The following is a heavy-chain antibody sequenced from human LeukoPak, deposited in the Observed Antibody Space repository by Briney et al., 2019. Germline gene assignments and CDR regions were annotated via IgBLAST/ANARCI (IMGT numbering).Heavy chain of an antibody. V-gene: IGHV3-23*01. CDR2: TTGSGGST. CDR1: GFTFTTYA. D-gene: IGHD3-3*01. Sequence: PGGSLRLPCAASGFTFTTYAMSWVRQAPGKGLEWVSGTTGSGGSTYYADSVKGRFTISRDNSKNTLSLQMNSLRAEDTAVYYCAKGPNFWLTPIAFAIWGQGTMVTVSS. CDR3: AKGPNFWLTPIAFAI. J-gene: IGHJ3*02.